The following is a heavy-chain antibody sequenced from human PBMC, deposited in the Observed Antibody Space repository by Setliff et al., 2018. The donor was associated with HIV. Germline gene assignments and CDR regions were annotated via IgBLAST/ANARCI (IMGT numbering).Heavy chain of an antibody. CDR1: GYTFTTYG. Sequence: VKVSCKASGYTFTTYGISWVRQAPGHGLEWMGWISPNFGHTKYAQKFLDRVTLTIDTATSRAYMELRSLRSDETAVYFCARGYYDSSGYYYLRWGFPDAFDIWGQGTVVTVSS. CDR3: ARGYYDSSGYYYLRWGFPDAFDI. V-gene: IGHV1-18*04. D-gene: IGHD3-22*01. J-gene: IGHJ3*02. CDR2: ISPNFGHT.